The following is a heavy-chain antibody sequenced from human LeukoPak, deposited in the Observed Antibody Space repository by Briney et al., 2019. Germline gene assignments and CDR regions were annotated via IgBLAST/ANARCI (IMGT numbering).Heavy chain of an antibody. J-gene: IGHJ5*02. CDR3: ARYDYGDYGWFDP. V-gene: IGHV4-34*01. D-gene: IGHD4-17*01. CDR1: GGSFSGYY. Sequence: SETLSLTCAVYGGSFSGYYWSWIRQPPGKGLEWIGEINHSGSTNYNPSLKSRVTISVDTSKNQFSLKLGSVTAADTAVYYCARYDYGDYGWFDPWGQGTLVTVSS. CDR2: INHSGST.